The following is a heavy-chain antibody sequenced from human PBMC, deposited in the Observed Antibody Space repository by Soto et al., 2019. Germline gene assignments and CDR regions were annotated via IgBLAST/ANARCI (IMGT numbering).Heavy chain of an antibody. CDR3: AGLGTTGVWY. CDR2: INHSGST. CDR1: GGSFIGYY. Sequence: SETLSLTCAVYGGSFIGYYCSCIRHPPFKWREWIVEINHSGSTNYNPSLKSRVTTSVDTSKNQFSLKLSSVTAADTAVYYCAGLGTTGVWYWGQGTLVTVSS. D-gene: IGHD1-1*01. V-gene: IGHV4-34*01. J-gene: IGHJ4*02.